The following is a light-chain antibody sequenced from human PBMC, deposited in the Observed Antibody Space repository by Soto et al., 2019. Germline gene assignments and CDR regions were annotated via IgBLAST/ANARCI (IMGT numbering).Light chain of an antibody. CDR1: SSDVGGYNY. CDR3: SSYTSSSTLV. CDR2: DVS. J-gene: IGLJ1*01. Sequence: QSALTQPASVSGSPGQSITISCTGTSSDVGGYNYVSWYQQHPGEAPKLMIYDVSNRPSGVSNLFSGSKSGNTASLTISGLQAEDEADYYCSSYTSSSTLVFGTGTKVTVL. V-gene: IGLV2-14*01.